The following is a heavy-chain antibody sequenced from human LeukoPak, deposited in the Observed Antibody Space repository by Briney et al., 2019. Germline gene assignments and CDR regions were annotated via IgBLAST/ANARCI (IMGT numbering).Heavy chain of an antibody. CDR1: GYTFTSYD. CDR2: MNPNSGNT. Sequence: ASVKVSCKASGYTFTSYDINWARQATGQGLEWMGWMNPNSGNTGYAQKFQGRVTMTRNTSISTAYMELSSLRSEDTAVYYCATEGQIAVAGFDYWGQGTLVTVSS. V-gene: IGHV1-8*01. J-gene: IGHJ4*02. D-gene: IGHD6-19*01. CDR3: ATEGQIAVAGFDY.